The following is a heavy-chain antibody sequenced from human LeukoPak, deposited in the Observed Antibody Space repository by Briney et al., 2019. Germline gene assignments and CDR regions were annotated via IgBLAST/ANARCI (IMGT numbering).Heavy chain of an antibody. CDR3: VKEKIDLRGEAFYGGTPFDY. V-gene: IGHV3-48*03. CDR1: GFAFNDVE. Sequence: GGSLRLSCLASGFAFNDVEMNWIRQAPGKGLEWVASISGDSRNIYYSESAKGRFTISRDNARNSLYLQMSSLRAEDTAIYYCVKEKIDLRGEAFYGGTPFDYWGQGTLVTVSS. CDR2: ISGDSRNI. D-gene: IGHD3-10*01. J-gene: IGHJ4*02.